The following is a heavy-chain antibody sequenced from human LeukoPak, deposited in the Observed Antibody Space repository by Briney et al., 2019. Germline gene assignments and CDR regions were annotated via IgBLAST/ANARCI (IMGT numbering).Heavy chain of an antibody. CDR3: AREGKETTVVIPNDY. J-gene: IGHJ4*02. D-gene: IGHD4-23*01. CDR1: GYTFTSYY. Sequence: ASVKVSCKASGYTFTSYYMHWVRQAPGQGLEWMGIINPSGGSTSYAQKFRGRVTMTRDTSTSTVYMELSSLRSEDTAVYYCAREGKETTVVIPNDYWGQGTLVTVSS. V-gene: IGHV1-46*01. CDR2: INPSGGST.